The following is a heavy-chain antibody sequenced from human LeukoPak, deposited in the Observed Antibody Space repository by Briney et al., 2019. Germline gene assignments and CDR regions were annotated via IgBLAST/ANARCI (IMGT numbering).Heavy chain of an antibody. CDR2: IYYTGST. D-gene: IGHD6-13*01. Sequence: SETLSLTCTVSGGSISNYYWNWIRQPPGNALEFIGYIYYTGSTNYNPSLKSRVTMSVDTSKNQFSLNLRSVTPEDTAVYYCARNLIPEQLVLNFWGQGTLVTVSS. J-gene: IGHJ4*02. CDR3: ARNLIPEQLVLNF. CDR1: GGSISNYY. V-gene: IGHV4-59*01.